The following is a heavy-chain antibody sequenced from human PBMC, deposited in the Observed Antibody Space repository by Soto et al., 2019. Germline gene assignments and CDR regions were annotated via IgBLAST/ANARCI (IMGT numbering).Heavy chain of an antibody. V-gene: IGHV3-30*18. CDR2: ISYDESNK. CDR3: AKERSSGWSCFDY. D-gene: IGHD6-19*01. CDR1: GFTFSSYG. Sequence: QVQLVESGGGVVQPGRSLRLSCAASGFTFSSYGMHWVRQAPGKGLEWVAVISYDESNKYYADSVKGRFTISRDNSKNTLYLQMNSLRAEDTAVYYCAKERSSGWSCFDYWGQGTLVTVSS. J-gene: IGHJ4*02.